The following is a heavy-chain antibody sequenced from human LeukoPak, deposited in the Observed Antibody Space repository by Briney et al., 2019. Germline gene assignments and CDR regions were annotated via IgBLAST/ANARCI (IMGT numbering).Heavy chain of an antibody. V-gene: IGHV3-7*01. CDR1: GFTFSTYW. Sequence: PGGSLRLSCAASGFTFSTYWMSWVRQAPGKGLEWVANIKEDGSEKYYVDSVKGRFTISRDDAKNSLYLQMNSLRAEDTALYYCARLNRGDCYGTTCYMEPGAGHWGQGTLVTVSS. CDR2: IKEDGSEK. D-gene: IGHD2/OR15-2a*01. CDR3: ARLNRGDCYGTTCYMEPGAGH. J-gene: IGHJ4*02.